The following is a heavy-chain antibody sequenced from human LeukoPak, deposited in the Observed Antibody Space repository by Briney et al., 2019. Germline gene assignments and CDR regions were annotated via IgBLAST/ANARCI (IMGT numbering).Heavy chain of an antibody. D-gene: IGHD3-16*01. Sequence: PGGSLTLSCAAYRFTFNSNGMHWDRQAPGKGLEWVAVISYDGSNKYYADSVKGRFTISRDNSKNTLYLQMNSLRAEDTAVYYCAKAMITNGSRSRNGMDVWGKGTPVTVSS. CDR2: ISYDGSNK. J-gene: IGHJ6*04. CDR1: RFTFNSNG. CDR3: AKAMITNGSRSRNGMDV. V-gene: IGHV3-30*18.